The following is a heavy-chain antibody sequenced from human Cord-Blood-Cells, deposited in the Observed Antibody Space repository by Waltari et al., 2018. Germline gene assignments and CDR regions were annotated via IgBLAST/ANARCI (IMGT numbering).Heavy chain of an antibody. J-gene: IGHJ3*02. CDR1: GGSISSYY. D-gene: IGHD5-12*01. CDR3: ARVRGYSGYDAFDI. V-gene: IGHV4-59*01. Sequence: QVQLQESGPGLVKPSETLSLTCTVSGGSISSYYWSWIRQPPGKGLEWIGYIYYSGSTNYNPPLKSRVTISVDTSKNQFSLKLSSVTAADTAVYYCARVRGYSGYDAFDIWGQGTMVTVSS. CDR2: IYYSGST.